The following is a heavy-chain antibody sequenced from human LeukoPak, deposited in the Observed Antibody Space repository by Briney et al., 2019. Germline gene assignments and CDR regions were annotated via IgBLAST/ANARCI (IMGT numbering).Heavy chain of an antibody. V-gene: IGHV3-66*02. Sequence: GGSLRLSCAASGFTVSSNYMSWVRQAPGKGLEWVPVIYSGGSTYYADSVKGRFTISRDNSKNTLYLQMNSLRAEDTAVYYCDRRNYYGSVTQYYYYYGMDVWGQGTTVTVSS. D-gene: IGHD3-10*01. J-gene: IGHJ6*02. CDR2: IYSGGST. CDR1: GFTVSSNY. CDR3: DRRNYYGSVTQYYYYYGMDV.